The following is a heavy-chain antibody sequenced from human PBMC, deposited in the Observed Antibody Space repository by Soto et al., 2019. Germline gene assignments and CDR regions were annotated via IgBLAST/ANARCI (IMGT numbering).Heavy chain of an antibody. CDR2: ISGSGAGT. V-gene: IGHV3-23*01. CDR1: GFTFSDSA. CDR3: AKGPTVFGAVISFDYYYGMYV. Sequence: PWGSLRLSCTASGFTFSDSAMSWVRQAPGRGLEWVSGISGSGAGTYYADSVKGRFTISRDNSKNTLYLQMSGLRAEDAAVYYCAKGPTVFGAVISFDYYYGMYVWGQGTPVTVSS. D-gene: IGHD3-3*01. J-gene: IGHJ6*02.